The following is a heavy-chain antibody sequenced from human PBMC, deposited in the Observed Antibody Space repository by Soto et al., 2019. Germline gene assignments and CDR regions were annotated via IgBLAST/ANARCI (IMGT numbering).Heavy chain of an antibody. CDR3: ARYLIVVVPAARNGFDY. V-gene: IGHV3-7*01. J-gene: IGHJ4*02. CDR2: IKQDGSEK. CDR1: GFTFSSYW. D-gene: IGHD2-2*01. Sequence: GGSLRLSCAASGFTFSSYWMSWVRQAPGKGLEWVANIKQDGSEKYYVDSVKGRFTISRDNAKNSLYLQMNSLRAEDTAVYYCARYLIVVVPAARNGFDYWGQGTLVTVSS.